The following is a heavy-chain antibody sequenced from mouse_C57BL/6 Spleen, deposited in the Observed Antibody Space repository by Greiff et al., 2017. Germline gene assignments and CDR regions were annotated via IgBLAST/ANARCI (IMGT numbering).Heavy chain of an antibody. CDR2: IWGGGST. D-gene: IGHD2-4*01. CDR1: GFSLTSYG. CDR3: AKHLNDDYDVGYAMDY. Sequence: VKLQESGPGLVAPSQSLSITCTVSGFSLTSYGVDWVRQPPGKGLEWLGVIWGGGSTNYNSALMSRLSISKDNSKSQVFLKMNSLQTDDTAMYYCAKHLNDDYDVGYAMDYWGQGTSVTVSS. J-gene: IGHJ4*01. V-gene: IGHV2-9*01.